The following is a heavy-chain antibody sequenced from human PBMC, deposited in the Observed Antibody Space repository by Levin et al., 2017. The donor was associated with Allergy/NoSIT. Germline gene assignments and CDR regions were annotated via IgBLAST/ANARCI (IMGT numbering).Heavy chain of an antibody. J-gene: IGHJ4*02. D-gene: IGHD4-17*01. Sequence: SCAASGFTFSSYAMHWVRQAPGKGLEWVAVISYDGSNKYYADSVKGRFTISRDNSKNTLYLQMNSLRAEDTAVYYCARSATVTDLDYWGQGTLVTVSS. CDR2: ISYDGSNK. CDR1: GFTFSSYA. V-gene: IGHV3-30*04. CDR3: ARSATVTDLDY.